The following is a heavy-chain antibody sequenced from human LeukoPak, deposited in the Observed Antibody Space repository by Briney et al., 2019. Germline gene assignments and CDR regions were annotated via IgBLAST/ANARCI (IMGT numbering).Heavy chain of an antibody. J-gene: IGHJ5*02. CDR1: GFTFSSYA. D-gene: IGHD4-17*01. V-gene: IGHV3-30-3*01. CDR3: ARDHGDENWFAP. Sequence: GGSLRLSCAASGFTFSSYAMHWVRQAPGKGLEWVAVISYDGSNKYYADSVKGRFTISRDNSKNTLYLQMNSLRAEDTAVYYCARDHGDENWFAPWGQGTLVTVSS. CDR2: ISYDGSNK.